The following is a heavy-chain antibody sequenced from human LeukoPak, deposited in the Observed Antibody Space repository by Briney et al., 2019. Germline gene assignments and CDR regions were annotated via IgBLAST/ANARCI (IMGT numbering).Heavy chain of an antibody. CDR2: IYYSGST. Sequence: PSETLSLTCTVSGGSISSYYWSWIRQPPGKGLEWIGYIYYSGSTNYNPSLKSRVTISVDTSKNQFSLKLSSVTAADTAVYYCTRKADYCSSTSCYLDPYYYYGMDVWGQGTTVTVSS. CDR1: GGSISSYY. J-gene: IGHJ6*02. V-gene: IGHV4-59*01. CDR3: TRKADYCSSTSCYLDPYYYYGMDV. D-gene: IGHD2-2*01.